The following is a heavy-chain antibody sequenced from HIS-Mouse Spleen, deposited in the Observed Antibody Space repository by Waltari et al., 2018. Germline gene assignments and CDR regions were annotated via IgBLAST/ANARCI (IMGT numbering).Heavy chain of an antibody. D-gene: IGHD6-6*01. Sequence: QVQLQESGPGLVKPSETLSLTCTVSGYSLSSGSYWGWIRPPPGKGLEWIGSIYHSGSTYYNPSLKSRVTISVDTSKNQFSLKLSSVTAADTAVYYCARDPGYSSSSNAFDIWGQGTMVTVSS. CDR1: GYSLSSGSY. J-gene: IGHJ3*02. V-gene: IGHV4-38-2*02. CDR2: IYHSGST. CDR3: ARDPGYSSSSNAFDI.